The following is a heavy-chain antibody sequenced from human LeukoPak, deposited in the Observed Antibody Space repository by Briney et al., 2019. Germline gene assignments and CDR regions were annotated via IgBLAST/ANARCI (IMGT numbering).Heavy chain of an antibody. D-gene: IGHD2-21*02. Sequence: ASVKVSCKASGYTFTSYYMHWVRQAPGQGLEWMGIINPSGGSTSYAQKFQGRVTMTRDTSTSTVYMELSSLRSEDTAVYYCARDSIVVVTAEGGVDYWGQGTLVTVSS. J-gene: IGHJ4*02. CDR2: INPSGGST. V-gene: IGHV1-46*01. CDR3: ARDSIVVVTAEGGVDY. CDR1: GYTFTSYY.